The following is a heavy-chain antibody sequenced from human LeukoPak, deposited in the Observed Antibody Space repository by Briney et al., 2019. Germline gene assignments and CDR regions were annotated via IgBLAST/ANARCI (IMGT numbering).Heavy chain of an antibody. CDR1: GGSISSGDYY. Sequence: PSQTLSLTCIVSGGSISSGDYYWSWIRQPPGKGLEWIGYIYYSGSTYYNPSLKSRVTISVDTSKNQFSLKLSSVTAADTAVYYCARTWASGYDRWFDPWGQGTLVTVSS. D-gene: IGHD5-12*01. J-gene: IGHJ5*02. CDR3: ARTWASGYDRWFDP. V-gene: IGHV4-30-4*01. CDR2: IYYSGST.